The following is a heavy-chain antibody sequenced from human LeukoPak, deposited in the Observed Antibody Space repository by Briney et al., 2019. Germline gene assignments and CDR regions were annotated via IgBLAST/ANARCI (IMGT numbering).Heavy chain of an antibody. CDR1: GFTFSSYA. CDR3: AREGRLGELSPMDY. J-gene: IGHJ4*02. Sequence: GRSLGLSCAASGFTFSSYAMHWVRQAPGKGLEWVAVISYDGSNKYYADSVKGRFTISRDNSKNTLYLQMNSLRAEDTAVYYCAREGRLGELSPMDYWGQGTLVTVSS. CDR2: ISYDGSNK. D-gene: IGHD3-16*02. V-gene: IGHV3-30-3*01.